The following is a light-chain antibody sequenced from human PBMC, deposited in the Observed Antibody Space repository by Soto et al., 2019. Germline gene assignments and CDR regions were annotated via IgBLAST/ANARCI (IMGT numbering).Light chain of an antibody. J-gene: IGKJ4*01. Sequence: DIQMTQSPSTLSASVGDSVTITCRASHSLSGWLTWYQQKPGKAPKLLIYQASSLKSGLPSRFSGSGSGTEFTLTISSLQPDDFATYYCQQYHSYPLTFGGGTKVEIK. V-gene: IGKV1-5*03. CDR1: HSLSGW. CDR2: QAS. CDR3: QQYHSYPLT.